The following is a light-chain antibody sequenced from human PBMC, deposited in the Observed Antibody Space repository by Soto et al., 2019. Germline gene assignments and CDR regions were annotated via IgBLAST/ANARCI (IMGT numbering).Light chain of an antibody. J-gene: IGKJ5*01. CDR1: QSLTSY. Sequence: EIVVTQSPATLSLSPGERATLSCRASQSLTSYLAWYQQKPGQAPRLLIYDTSYTATGIPARLSGSGSGTDFTLTIRSLEPEDFAVYYCQQRSNWITFGQGTRLEIK. CDR3: QQRSNWIT. V-gene: IGKV3-11*01. CDR2: DTS.